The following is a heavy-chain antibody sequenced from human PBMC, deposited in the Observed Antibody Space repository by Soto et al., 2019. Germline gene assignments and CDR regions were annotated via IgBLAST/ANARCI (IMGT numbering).Heavy chain of an antibody. D-gene: IGHD3-9*01. V-gene: IGHV3-23*01. CDR3: AKETLRYFDWLSAFDY. J-gene: IGHJ4*02. Sequence: GSLRLSCAASGFTFSSYAMSWVRQAPGKGLEWVSAISGSGGSTYYADSVKGRFTISRDNSKNTLYLQMNSLRAEDTAVYYCAKETLRYFDWLSAFDYWGQGTLVTVSS. CDR2: ISGSGGST. CDR1: GFTFSSYA.